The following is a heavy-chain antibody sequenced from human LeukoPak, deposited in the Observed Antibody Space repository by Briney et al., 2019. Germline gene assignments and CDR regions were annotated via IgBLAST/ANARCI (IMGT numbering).Heavy chain of an antibody. J-gene: IGHJ4*02. CDR1: GFTFSKAW. D-gene: IGHD6-19*01. Sequence: GGSLRLSCAGSGFTFSKAWMSWVRQAPGKGLEWVGRIKSKNDGGTIDYAAPVKGRFTISRDDSKDTVYLQMNSLNTADTAVYYCSRLGQSGLWGQGTLVIVSS. CDR2: IKSKNDGGTI. CDR3: SRLGQSGL. V-gene: IGHV3-15*01.